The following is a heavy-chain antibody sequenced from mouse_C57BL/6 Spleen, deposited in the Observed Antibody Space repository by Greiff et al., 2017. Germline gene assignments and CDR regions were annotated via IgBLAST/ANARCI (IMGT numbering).Heavy chain of an antibody. V-gene: IGHV1-72*01. CDR1: GYTFTSYW. CDR3: ARGYYSNYYFDY. J-gene: IGHJ2*01. D-gene: IGHD2-5*01. Sequence: QVQLQQPGAELVKPGASVKLSCKASGYTFTSYWMHWVKQRPGRGLEWIGRIDPNNGGTKYNEKFKGKATLTVDKSSSTAYMQLSSLTSDDSAVYYCARGYYSNYYFDYWGQGTTLTVSS. CDR2: IDPNNGGT.